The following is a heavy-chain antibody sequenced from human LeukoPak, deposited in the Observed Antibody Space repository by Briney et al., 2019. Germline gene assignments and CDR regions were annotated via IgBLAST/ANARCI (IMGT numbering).Heavy chain of an antibody. CDR3: ARDSGSGYYLGY. D-gene: IGHD3-3*01. CDR2: IMQDGSER. CDR1: GFSFSSYW. V-gene: IGHV3-7*01. J-gene: IGHJ4*02. Sequence: PGGSLRLSCAASGFSFSSYWMSWVRQAPGKGLEWVATIMQDGSERYYVDSVKGRFTISRDNAKNSLYLQMNSLRAEDTAVYYCARDSGSGYYLGYWGQGTLVTVSS.